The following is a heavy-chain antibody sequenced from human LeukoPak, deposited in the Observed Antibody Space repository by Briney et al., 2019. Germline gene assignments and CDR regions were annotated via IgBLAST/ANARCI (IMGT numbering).Heavy chain of an antibody. V-gene: IGHV3-20*04. J-gene: IGHJ4*02. Sequence: GGSLRLSCAASGFTFDDYGMSWVRQAPGKGLEWVSGINWNGGSTGYADSVKGRFTISRDNARNSVYLQMNRLRAEDTAVYYCAKASAMIVVVSKHFDYWGQGTLVTVSS. D-gene: IGHD3-22*01. CDR1: GFTFDDYG. CDR3: AKASAMIVVVSKHFDY. CDR2: INWNGGST.